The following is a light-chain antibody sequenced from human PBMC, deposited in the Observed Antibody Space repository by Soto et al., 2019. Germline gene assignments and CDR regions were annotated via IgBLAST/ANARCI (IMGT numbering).Light chain of an antibody. CDR1: SGYSNYK. CDR3: GADHGSENNFVLV. J-gene: IGLJ3*02. CDR2: VGTGGIVG. V-gene: IGLV9-49*01. Sequence: QSVLTQPPSASASLGASVTLTCTLSSGYSNYKVDWYQQRPGKGPRFVMRVGTGGIVGSKGDGIPDRFSVLGSGLNRYLTIKNIQEEDESDYHCGADHGSENNFVLVFGGGTKVTVL.